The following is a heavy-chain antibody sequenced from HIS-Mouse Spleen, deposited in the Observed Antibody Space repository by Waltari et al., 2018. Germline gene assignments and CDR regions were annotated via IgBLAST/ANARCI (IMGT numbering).Heavy chain of an antibody. CDR1: GFTVSSNY. CDR2: IYSGGST. D-gene: IGHD6-19*01. CDR3: ARRGAGIAVAGRAYYFDY. V-gene: IGHV3-66*01. J-gene: IGHJ4*02. Sequence: EVQLVESGGGLVQPGGSLRLSCAASGFTVSSNYMSWVRQAPGKGMEWVSVIYSGGSTYYADSVKGRFTISRDNSKNTLYLQMNSLRAEDTAVYYCARRGAGIAVAGRAYYFDYWGQGTLVTVSS.